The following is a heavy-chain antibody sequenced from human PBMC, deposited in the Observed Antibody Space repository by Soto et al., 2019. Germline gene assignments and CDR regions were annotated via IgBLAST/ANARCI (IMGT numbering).Heavy chain of an antibody. CDR3: ARKGGGASGKYGIDV. V-gene: IGHV4-59*01. CDR2: IYNSGST. J-gene: IGHJ6*02. Sequence: SETLSLTCTVSGGSISGYYWSWIRQPPGKGLEWIGYIYNSGSTNYNPSLKSRVTISVDTSKNQFSLKLSSVTAADTAVYYCARKGGGASGKYGIDVWGQGTTVTVSS. CDR1: GGSISGYY. D-gene: IGHD3-10*01.